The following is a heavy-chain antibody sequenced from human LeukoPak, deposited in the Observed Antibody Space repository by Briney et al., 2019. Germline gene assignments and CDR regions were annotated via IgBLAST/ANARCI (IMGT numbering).Heavy chain of an antibody. V-gene: IGHV3-21*01. CDR2: IGSSSSYI. J-gene: IGHJ6*02. D-gene: IGHD3-3*01. CDR1: GFTFSSYS. Sequence: GGSLRLSCAASGFTFSSYSMNWVRQAPGKGLEWVSFIGSSSSYIYYADSVKGRFTISRDNAKNSLFLQMNSLRAEDTAVYYCARDKGENYDFWSGSGMDVWGQGTTVTVSS. CDR3: ARDKGENYDFWSGSGMDV.